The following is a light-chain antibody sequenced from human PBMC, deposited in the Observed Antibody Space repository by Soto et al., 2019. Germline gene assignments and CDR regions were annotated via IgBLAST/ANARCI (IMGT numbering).Light chain of an antibody. J-gene: IGKJ4*01. V-gene: IGKV1-39*01. CDR2: GAS. Sequence: IQMTQSPSSLSASVGDRVTITCQASQDISNYLNWYEQKPGKAPNLLIYGASNLQSGVPSRFSGGGSGTDFTLTISSLQPEDFGTYYCQQSYTSPVTFGGGTKVDIK. CDR3: QQSYTSPVT. CDR1: QDISNY.